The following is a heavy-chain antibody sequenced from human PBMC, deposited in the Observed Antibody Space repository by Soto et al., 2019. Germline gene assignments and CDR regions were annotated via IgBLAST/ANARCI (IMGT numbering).Heavy chain of an antibody. Sequence: SLRLSCAASGFTFSSYSMNWVRQAPGKGLEWVSALSGSGVSTYYADSVKGRFTISRDNSKNTVYLQMNNLRAEDTAVYYCAKDELAVPEAYSYHGMDVWGQGTTVTVSS. V-gene: IGHV3-23*01. J-gene: IGHJ6*02. CDR2: LSGSGVST. CDR1: GFTFSSYS. D-gene: IGHD6-19*01. CDR3: AKDELAVPEAYSYHGMDV.